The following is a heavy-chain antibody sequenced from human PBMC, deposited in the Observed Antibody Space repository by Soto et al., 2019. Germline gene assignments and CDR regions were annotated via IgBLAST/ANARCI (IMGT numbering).Heavy chain of an antibody. D-gene: IGHD3-9*01. Sequence: GGSLRLSCAASGFTFSSYSMNWVRQAPGKGLEWVSYISSSSSTIYYADSVKGRFTISSDNAKNSLYLQMNSLRAEDTAVYYCARGGLFFDYRESYDYWGQGTLVTVSS. J-gene: IGHJ4*02. CDR3: ARGGLFFDYRESYDY. CDR1: GFTFSSYS. V-gene: IGHV3-48*01. CDR2: ISSSSSTI.